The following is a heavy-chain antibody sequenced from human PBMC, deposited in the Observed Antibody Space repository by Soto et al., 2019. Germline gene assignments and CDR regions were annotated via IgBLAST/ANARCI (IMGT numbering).Heavy chain of an antibody. D-gene: IGHD6-19*01. J-gene: IGHJ4*02. V-gene: IGHV3-9*01. CDR2: ISWHSGSI. Sequence: EVQLVESGGGLVQPGGSLRLSCAASGFTFDDYSMHWVRQAPGRGLEWVSGISWHSGSIDYAGSVKGRFTISRDNAKNFLYLEMNSLRPEDTALYYCARGDLGAVAGYFEYWGQGTLVTVSS. CDR1: GFTFDDYS. CDR3: ARGDLGAVAGYFEY.